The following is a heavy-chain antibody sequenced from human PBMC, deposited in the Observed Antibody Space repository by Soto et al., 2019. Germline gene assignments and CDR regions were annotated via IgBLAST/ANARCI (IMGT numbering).Heavy chain of an antibody. J-gene: IGHJ6*02. V-gene: IGHV3-30*03. CDR2: VSSDGSDK. CDR1: GFTFSSYG. Sequence: GGSLRLSCAASGFTFSSYGMHWVRQAPGKGLEWVADVSSDGSDKHYADSVKGRFTISRDNSKNTLYLEMNSLSAEDAAVYYCARGPREYYYYYGMDVWGQGTTVTVSS. CDR3: ARGPREYYYYYGMDV.